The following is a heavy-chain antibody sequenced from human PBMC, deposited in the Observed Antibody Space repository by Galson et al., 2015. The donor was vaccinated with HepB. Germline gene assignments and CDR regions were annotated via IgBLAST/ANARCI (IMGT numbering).Heavy chain of an antibody. Sequence: SLRLSCAASGLTFSSSAMSWVRQAPGKGLEWVSSISGSGGSTYYADSVKGRFTISRDNSKNTLYLQMNSLRAEDTAVYYCAKRGDYDSSGGHYFDYWGQGTLVTVSS. D-gene: IGHD3-22*01. CDR2: ISGSGGST. CDR3: AKRGDYDSSGGHYFDY. J-gene: IGHJ4*02. CDR1: GLTFSSSA. V-gene: IGHV3-23*01.